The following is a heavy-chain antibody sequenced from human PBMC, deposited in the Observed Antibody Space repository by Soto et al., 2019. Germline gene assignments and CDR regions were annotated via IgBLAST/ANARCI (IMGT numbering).Heavy chain of an antibody. J-gene: IGHJ4*02. D-gene: IGHD5-12*01. CDR2: IFYTGST. CDR1: GGPINSGDYF. Sequence: SETLSLTCSVSGGPINSGDYFWSWIRQPPGKGLEWIWSIFYTGSTYYSPSLMSRAVMSMDTSKNLFSLMLRSLTAADTAVYFCARVKATLYRHYYFDYWGQGTPVTVSS. CDR3: ARVKATLYRHYYFDY. V-gene: IGHV4-30-4*01.